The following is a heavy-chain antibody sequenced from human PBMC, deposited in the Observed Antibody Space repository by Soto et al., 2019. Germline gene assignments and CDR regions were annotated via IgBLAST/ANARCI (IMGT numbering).Heavy chain of an antibody. CDR3: TRASSLDFDF. J-gene: IGHJ4*02. CDR1: GFTFGDYA. V-gene: IGHV3-49*04. CDR2: IRRNAYGGTT. D-gene: IGHD3-16*01. Sequence: GSLRLSCTTSGFTFGDYALSWVRQAPGKGLEWVGFIRRNAYGGTTDYAAPVKGRFTISRDDSKSIAYLQMNSLRTEDTALYYCTRASSLDFDFWGQGTLVTVSS.